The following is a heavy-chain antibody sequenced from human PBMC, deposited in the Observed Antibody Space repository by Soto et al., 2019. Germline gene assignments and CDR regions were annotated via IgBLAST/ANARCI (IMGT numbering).Heavy chain of an antibody. J-gene: IGHJ4*02. CDR1: AGTFSSYA. CDR3: ASMRIADSSGYFIDY. D-gene: IGHD3-22*01. Sequence: SVKVSCKASAGTFSSYAISWVRQAPGQGLEWMGGIIPIFGTANYAQKVQGRVTITADESTSTAYMELSSLRSEDTAVYYCASMRIADSSGYFIDYWGQGTLVTVSS. V-gene: IGHV1-69*13. CDR2: IIPIFGTA.